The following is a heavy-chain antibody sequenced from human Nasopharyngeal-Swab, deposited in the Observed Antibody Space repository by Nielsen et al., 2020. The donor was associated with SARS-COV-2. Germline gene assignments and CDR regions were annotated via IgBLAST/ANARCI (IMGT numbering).Heavy chain of an antibody. V-gene: IGHV4-61*02. D-gene: IGHD3-22*01. J-gene: IGHJ6*02. CDR2: IFSSGST. CDR1: GGPISSSAYS. CDR3: ARALSGSNFASYGLDV. Sequence: SETLSLTCSVSGGPISSSAYSWSWIRQPAGKELEWIGRIFSSGSTTKNPSLKSRVSMSIDTSRKQFSLKLTSVTAADTAVYYCARALSGSNFASYGLDVWGQGTTVTVSS.